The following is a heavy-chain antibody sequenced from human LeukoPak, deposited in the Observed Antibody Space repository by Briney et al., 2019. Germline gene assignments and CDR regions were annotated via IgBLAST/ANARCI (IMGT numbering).Heavy chain of an antibody. D-gene: IGHD3-9*01. J-gene: IGHJ4*02. Sequence: ASVKVSCKASGYTFTSYDINWERQATGQGLEWMGWINAGNGNTKYSQKFQGRVTITRDTSASTAYMELSSLRSEDTAVYYCARRLRYFDWSFDYWGQGTLVTVSS. CDR2: INAGNGNT. CDR3: ARRLRYFDWSFDY. V-gene: IGHV1-3*01. CDR1: GYTFTSYD.